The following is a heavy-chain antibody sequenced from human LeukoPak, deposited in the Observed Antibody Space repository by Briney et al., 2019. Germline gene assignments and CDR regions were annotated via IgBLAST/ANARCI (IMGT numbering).Heavy chain of an antibody. J-gene: IGHJ6*03. D-gene: IGHD3-3*01. Sequence: GASVKVSCKASGYTFTSFGISWVRQAPGQGLEWVGWISAYNGNTDYAQNLQGRVTMTTDTSTTTAYMELRSLRSDDTAVYYCARAYDFWSGYPHYYYYYMDVWGKGTTDTVSS. CDR2: ISAYNGNT. V-gene: IGHV1-18*01. CDR1: GYTFTSFG. CDR3: ARAYDFWSGYPHYYYYYMDV.